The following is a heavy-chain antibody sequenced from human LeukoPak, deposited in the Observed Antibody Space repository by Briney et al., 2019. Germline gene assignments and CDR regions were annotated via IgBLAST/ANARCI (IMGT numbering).Heavy chain of an antibody. CDR2: ISGSGDYT. D-gene: IGHD1-26*01. CDR3: AKPSGILLITNPQS. V-gene: IGHV3-23*01. J-gene: IGHJ5*02. Sequence: GGSLRLSCAASGLTFSTYAMSWVRQAPGKGLEWVSGISGSGDYTYYADSVKGRFTISRDNSKNTLYLQMNSLRAEDTAVYYCAKPSGILLITNPQSWGQGTLVTVSS. CDR1: GLTFSTYA.